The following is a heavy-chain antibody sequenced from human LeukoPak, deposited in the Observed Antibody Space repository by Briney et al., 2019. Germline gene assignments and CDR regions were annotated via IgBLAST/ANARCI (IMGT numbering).Heavy chain of an antibody. D-gene: IGHD1-26*01. CDR3: AKFRDRFGSGSYCVY. Sequence: GGSLRLSCAASGFTFSSYGMSWVRQAPGKGLEWVSAISGSGGSTYYADSVKGRFTISRDNSKNTLYLQMNSLRAEDTAVYYCAKFRDRFGSGSYCVYWGQGTLVTVSS. J-gene: IGHJ4*02. V-gene: IGHV3-23*01. CDR1: GFTFSSYG. CDR2: ISGSGGST.